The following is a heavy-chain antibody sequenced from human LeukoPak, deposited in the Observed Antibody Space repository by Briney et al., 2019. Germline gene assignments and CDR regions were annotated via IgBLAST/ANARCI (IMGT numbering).Heavy chain of an antibody. CDR1: GFTFSSYG. Sequence: GGSLRLSCAASGFTFSSYGMHWVRQAPGKGLEWVAAIWYDGSNKYYADSVKGRFTISRDNSKNTLYLQMNSLRAEDTAVYYCAKSSYYDFWSGYGDYWGQGTLVTVSS. CDR2: IWYDGSNK. CDR3: AKSSYYDFWSGYGDY. D-gene: IGHD3-3*01. V-gene: IGHV3-33*06. J-gene: IGHJ4*02.